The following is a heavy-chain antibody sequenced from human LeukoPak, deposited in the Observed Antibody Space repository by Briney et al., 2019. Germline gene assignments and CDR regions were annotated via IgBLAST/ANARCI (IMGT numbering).Heavy chain of an antibody. CDR2: ISGTGHST. D-gene: IGHD4-17*01. CDR3: AKEIYGDSTGGRFQH. J-gene: IGHJ1*01. V-gene: IGHV3-23*01. Sequence: GGTLRLSCAASGFTFSSYGMSWVRQAPGKGLEWVSVISGTGHSTYYADSVKGRFTISRDNSKNTLYLQMNSLRAEDTAVYYCAKEIYGDSTGGRFQHWGQGTLVTVSS. CDR1: GFTFSSYG.